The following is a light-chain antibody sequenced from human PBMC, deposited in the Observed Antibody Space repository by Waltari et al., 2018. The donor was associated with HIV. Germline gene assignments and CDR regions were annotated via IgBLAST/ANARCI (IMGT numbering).Light chain of an antibody. J-gene: IGLJ2*01. V-gene: IGLV1-40*01. Sequence: QSVLTQPPSVSGAPGQRVTISCTGSSSNIGAGYDVHWYQQLPGTAPQILIYGNSTRPSGVPDRFSGSKSGTAASLAITGLQAEDEADYYCQSYDSSPGRTHVVFGGGTKLTVL. CDR2: GNS. CDR1: SSNIGAGYD. CDR3: QSYDSSPGRTHVV.